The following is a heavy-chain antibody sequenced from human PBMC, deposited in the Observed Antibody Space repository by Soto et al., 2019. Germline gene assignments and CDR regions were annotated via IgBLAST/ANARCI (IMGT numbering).Heavy chain of an antibody. D-gene: IGHD2-2*01. J-gene: IGHJ5*02. CDR3: ARHIVVVPAAIGFDP. CDR1: GGSISSYY. CDR2: IYYSGST. Sequence: QVQLQESGPGLVKPSETLSLTCTVSGGSISSYYWSWIRQPPGKGLEWIGYIYYSGSTNYNPSLKSRVTISVDTPKNQFSLKLSSVTAADTAVYYCARHIVVVPAAIGFDPWGQGTLVTVSS. V-gene: IGHV4-59*08.